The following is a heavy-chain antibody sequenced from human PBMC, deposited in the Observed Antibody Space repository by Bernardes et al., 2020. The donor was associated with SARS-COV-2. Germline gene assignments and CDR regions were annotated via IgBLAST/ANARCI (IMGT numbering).Heavy chain of an antibody. D-gene: IGHD3-3*01. CDR3: ARRGGAVPGSNWFDP. CDR1: GFSLRSYA. J-gene: IGHJ5*02. V-gene: IGHV3-30*16. Sequence: GGSLRLSCAASGFSLRSYAMHWLRQAPGKGLEWVAVISNDGSYEDYADSVRGRFTISKDDSKNTLYLQMKSLTDEDTALYSCARRGGAVPGSNWFDPWGQGTLVTVSS. CDR2: ISNDGSYE.